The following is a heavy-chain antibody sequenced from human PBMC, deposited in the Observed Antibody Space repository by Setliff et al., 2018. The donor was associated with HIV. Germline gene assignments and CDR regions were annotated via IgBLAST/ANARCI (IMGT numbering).Heavy chain of an antibody. D-gene: IGHD2-15*01. CDR1: GYTFTSYA. Sequence: WASVKVSCKASGYTFTSYAMNWVRQAPGQGLEWMGWINTNTGNPTYAQGFTGRFVFSLDTSVSTAYLQISSLKAEDTAVYYCARGGGSRAATSSYYYMDVWGKGTTVTVSS. CDR3: ARGGGSRAATSSYYYMDV. J-gene: IGHJ6*03. V-gene: IGHV7-4-1*02. CDR2: INTNTGNP.